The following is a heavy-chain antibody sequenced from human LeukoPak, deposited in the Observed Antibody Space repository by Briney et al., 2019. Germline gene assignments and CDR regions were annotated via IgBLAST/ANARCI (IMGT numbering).Heavy chain of an antibody. Sequence: GESLKISCKGSGYSFTSYWIGWVRPMPGKGLEWMGIIYPGDSDTRYSPSFQGQVTISADKSISTAYLQWSSLKASDTAMYYCATPPQDYDSSGYSSPSYFDYWGQGTLVTVSS. V-gene: IGHV5-51*01. J-gene: IGHJ4*02. CDR3: ATPPQDYDSSGYSSPSYFDY. D-gene: IGHD3-22*01. CDR1: GYSFTSYW. CDR2: IYPGDSDT.